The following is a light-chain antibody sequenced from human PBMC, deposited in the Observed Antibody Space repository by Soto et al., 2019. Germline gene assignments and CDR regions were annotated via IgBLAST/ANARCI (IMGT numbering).Light chain of an antibody. J-gene: IGLJ1*01. CDR3: QPYDSSLRGYV. Sequence: QSVLTQPPSVSGAPGQRVTISCTGSSSNIGAGYDVHWYQQLPGTAPKLLIYGNSNRPSGVPDRFSGSKSGTSASLAITGLEAEDVADYGCQPYDSSLRGYVFGTGTKVTVL. CDR1: SSNIGAGYD. V-gene: IGLV1-40*01. CDR2: GNS.